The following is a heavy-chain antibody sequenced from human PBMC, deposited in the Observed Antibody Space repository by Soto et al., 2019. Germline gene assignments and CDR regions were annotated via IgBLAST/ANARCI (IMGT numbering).Heavy chain of an antibody. CDR1: GYSFTSYW. V-gene: IGHV5-51*01. Sequence: PGESLKISCKGSGYSFTSYWIGWVRQMPGKGLEWMGIIYPGDSDTRYSPSFQGQVTISADKSISTAYLQWSSLKASDTAMYYCARTYYYDSSGYYWVHYFGYWGQGTLVTVSS. D-gene: IGHD3-22*01. J-gene: IGHJ4*02. CDR3: ARTYYYDSSGYYWVHYFGY. CDR2: IYPGDSDT.